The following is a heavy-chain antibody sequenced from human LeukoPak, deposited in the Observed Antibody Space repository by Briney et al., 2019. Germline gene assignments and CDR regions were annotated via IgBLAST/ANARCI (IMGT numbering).Heavy chain of an antibody. J-gene: IGHJ4*02. CDR3: ARVYRSSSGYCFDF. V-gene: IGHV3-7*01. CDR2: IKQDGSEK. D-gene: IGHD6-13*01. CDR1: GFTFSNSA. Sequence: GGSLRLSCSASGFTFSNSAMSWVRQAPGKGLEWVANIKQDGSEKYYVDSVKGRFTVSRDNAKNSLYLQMNSLRAEDTAVYYCARVYRSSSGYCFDFWGQGTLVTVSS.